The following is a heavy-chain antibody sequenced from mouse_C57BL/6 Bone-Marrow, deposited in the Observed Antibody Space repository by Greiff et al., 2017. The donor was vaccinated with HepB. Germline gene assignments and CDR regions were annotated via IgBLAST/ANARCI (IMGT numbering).Heavy chain of an antibody. CDR1: GYTFTDYN. J-gene: IGHJ3*01. CDR2: INPNNGGT. Sequence: VQLQQSGPELVKPGASVKMSCKASGYTFTDYNMHWVKQSHGKSLEWIGYINPNNGGTSYNQKFKGKATLTVNKSSSTAYMELRSLTSEDSAVYYCARSGGSSGSVGAYWGQGTLVTVSA. CDR3: ARSGGSSGSVGAY. V-gene: IGHV1-22*01. D-gene: IGHD3-2*02.